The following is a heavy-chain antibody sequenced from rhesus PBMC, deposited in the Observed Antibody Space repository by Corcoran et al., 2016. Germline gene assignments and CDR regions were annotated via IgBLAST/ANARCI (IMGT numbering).Heavy chain of an antibody. V-gene: IGHV4-65*01. J-gene: IGHJ4*01. CDR2: YSGSSGST. CDR1: GGSVSSSNW. Sequence: QVQLQESGPGLVKPSETLSLTCAVSGGSVSSSNWWSWIRQPPGKGLAWIGYYSGSSGSTYYNPSLKSRVTISTDTSKNQFSLKLSSVTAADTAVYYCARRKVLFDYWGQGVLVTVSS. CDR3: ARRKVLFDY.